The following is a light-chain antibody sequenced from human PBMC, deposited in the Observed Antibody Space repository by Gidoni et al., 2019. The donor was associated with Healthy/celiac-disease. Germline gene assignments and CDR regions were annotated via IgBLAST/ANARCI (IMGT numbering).Light chain of an antibody. CDR3: QQYNIWWT. CDR1: QSVSSN. V-gene: IGKV3-15*01. J-gene: IGKJ1*01. Sequence: DIVMTQSPATLSVSPGERATFSCRASQSVSSNLAWYQQNPGQAPRLLIYGASTRATGIQARFSGSGSWTEFPLTISSLQSEDFAVYYCQQYNIWWTFGQGTKVEIK. CDR2: GAS.